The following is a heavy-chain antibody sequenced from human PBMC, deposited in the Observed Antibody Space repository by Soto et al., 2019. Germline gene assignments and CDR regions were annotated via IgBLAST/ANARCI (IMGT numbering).Heavy chain of an antibody. CDR1: GYTFTSYA. Sequence: ASVKVSCKASGYTFTSYAMHWVRQAPGQRLEWMGWINAGNGNTKYSQKFQGRVTITRDTSASTAYMELSSLRSEDTAVYYCARGSVVVVPAAMLGWFDPWGQGTQVTVSS. CDR3: ARGSVVVVPAAMLGWFDP. D-gene: IGHD2-2*01. CDR2: INAGNGNT. J-gene: IGHJ5*02. V-gene: IGHV1-3*01.